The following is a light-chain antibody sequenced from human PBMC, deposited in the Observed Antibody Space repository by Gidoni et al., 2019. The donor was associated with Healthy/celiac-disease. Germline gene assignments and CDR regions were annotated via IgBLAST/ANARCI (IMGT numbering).Light chain of an antibody. CDR2: EVS. Sequence: QSALTQPPSAPGSPGPPVPISSPGTSSDVGGYNYVSWYQHHPGKAPKLMIYEVSKRPSGVPDRFSGSKSGNTASLTVSGLQAEDEADYYCSSYAGSNNFVVFGGGTKLTVL. J-gene: IGLJ2*01. CDR1: SSDVGGYNY. V-gene: IGLV2-8*01. CDR3: SSYAGSNNFVV.